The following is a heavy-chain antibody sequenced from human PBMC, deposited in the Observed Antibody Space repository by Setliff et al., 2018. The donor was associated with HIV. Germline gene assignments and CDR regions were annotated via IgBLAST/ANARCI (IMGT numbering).Heavy chain of an antibody. CDR3: ARGNYYNMWADPFDY. D-gene: IGHD3-10*01. Sequence: SETLSLTCKVSGGSFNRRSIKWGWIRQSPGKGLEWIGSIFYFGSVTYNPSLKSRPLISIDTSKTQFSLNLRSVTAADTAVYYCARGNYYNMWADPFDYWGQGTLVTVSS. V-gene: IGHV4-39*07. CDR2: IFYFGSV. CDR1: GGSFNRRSIK. J-gene: IGHJ4*02.